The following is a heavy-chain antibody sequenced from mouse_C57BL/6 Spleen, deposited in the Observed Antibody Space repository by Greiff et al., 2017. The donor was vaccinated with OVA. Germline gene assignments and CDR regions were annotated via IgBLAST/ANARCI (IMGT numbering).Heavy chain of an antibody. CDR2: ISYDGSN. CDR1: GYSITSGYY. J-gene: IGHJ2*01. D-gene: IGHD1-1*01. Sequence: ESGPGLVKPSQSLSLTCSVTGYSITSGYYWNWIRQFPGNKLEWMGYISYDGSNNYNPSLKNRISITRDTSKNQFFLKLNSVTTEDTATYDCARDYYGSSYGYWGQGTTLTVSS. CDR3: ARDYYGSSYGY. V-gene: IGHV3-6*01.